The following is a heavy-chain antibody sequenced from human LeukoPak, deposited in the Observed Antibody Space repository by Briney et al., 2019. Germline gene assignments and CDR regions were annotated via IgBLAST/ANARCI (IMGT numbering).Heavy chain of an antibody. D-gene: IGHD3-22*01. J-gene: IGHJ3*01. CDR2: MSFDGFSK. V-gene: IGHV3-30*03. CDR3: AREGHTSGYCSTFDV. CDR1: VIALSDSI. Sequence: GGSLRLSCAASVIALSDSIMRWVRQAQSKGLEWVSAMSFDGFSKYYADSLKGRLSISRDDSKNTVYLQMNSLRPEDTAIYYCAREGHTSGYCSTFDVWGQGTTVAVSS.